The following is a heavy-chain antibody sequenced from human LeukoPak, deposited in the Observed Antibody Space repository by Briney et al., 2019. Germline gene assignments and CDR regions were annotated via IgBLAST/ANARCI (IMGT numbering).Heavy chain of an antibody. V-gene: IGHV3-23*01. CDR2: ISGNGGYT. J-gene: IGHJ4*02. CDR1: GFTFSSYA. CDR3: AKVWGHGGYPFDY. Sequence: GGSLRLSCAPSGFTFSSYAMSWVRQAPGKGLQWVSGISGNGGYTYYADSVKGRFTISRDNSKNTLYLQMNSLRAEDTAIYYCAKVWGHGGYPFDYWGQGTLVTVSS. D-gene: IGHD4-23*01.